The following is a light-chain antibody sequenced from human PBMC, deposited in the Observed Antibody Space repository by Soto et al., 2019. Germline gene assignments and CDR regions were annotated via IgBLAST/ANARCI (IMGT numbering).Light chain of an antibody. CDR2: DVI. CDR3: SSYTSNSTPLV. Sequence: QSALTQPASVSGSPGQSITISCTGTSSDIGGYNYVSWYQQHPGKAPKLMIYDVIHRPSGVSNRFSGSKSGYTASLTISGLQAEDEADYYCSSYTSNSTPLVFGTGTKLTVL. J-gene: IGLJ1*01. CDR1: SSDIGGYNY. V-gene: IGLV2-14*03.